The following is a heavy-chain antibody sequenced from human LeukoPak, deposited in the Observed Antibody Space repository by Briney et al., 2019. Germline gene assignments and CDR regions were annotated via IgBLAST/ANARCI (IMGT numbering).Heavy chain of an antibody. Sequence: ASVKVSCKASGCTFNTYGITWVRQAPGQGLEWMGWITTYNGNTNYAQKVQGRVTMTKDTSTSTAYMELRSLTSDDTAVYYCARGVIQMDYWGQGTLVTVSS. CDR1: GCTFNTYG. V-gene: IGHV1-18*01. CDR3: ARGVIQMDY. CDR2: ITTYNGNT. D-gene: IGHD2/OR15-2a*01. J-gene: IGHJ4*02.